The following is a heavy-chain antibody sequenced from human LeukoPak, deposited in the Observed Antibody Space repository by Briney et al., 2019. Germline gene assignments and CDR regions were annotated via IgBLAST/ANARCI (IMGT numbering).Heavy chain of an antibody. J-gene: IGHJ5*02. CDR2: MNPNSGNT. V-gene: IGHV1-8*03. CDR1: GYTFTSYD. CDR3: ARGMITFGGVIVIRDWFDP. D-gene: IGHD3-16*02. Sequence: GASVKVSCKASGYTFTSYDINWVRQVTGQGLEWMGWMNPNSGNTGYAQKFQGRVTITRNTSISTAYMELSSLRSEDTAVYYCARGMITFGGVIVIRDWFDPWGQGTLVTVSS.